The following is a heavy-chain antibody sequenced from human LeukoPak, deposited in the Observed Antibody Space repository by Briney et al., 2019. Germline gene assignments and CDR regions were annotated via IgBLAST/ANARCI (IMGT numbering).Heavy chain of an antibody. V-gene: IGHV3-48*02. J-gene: IGHJ3*02. D-gene: IGHD6-13*01. CDR2: ISHTSSAI. Sequence: GGSLRLSCAASGFTFSTYGMNWVRQSPGKGLEWVSYISHTSSAIYYADSVKGRFTISRDNAKNSLYLQMNSLRDEDTAVYYCARISSYAFDIWGQGTRVTVSS. CDR1: GFTFSTYG. CDR3: ARISSYAFDI.